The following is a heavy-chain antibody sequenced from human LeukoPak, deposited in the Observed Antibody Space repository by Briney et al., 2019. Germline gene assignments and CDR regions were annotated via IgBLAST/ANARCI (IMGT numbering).Heavy chain of an antibody. CDR2: VSWNNSSL. V-gene: IGHV3-9*01. D-gene: IGHD1-1*01. J-gene: IGHJ4*02. CDR3: ARCTTGRTFGSLREIKRSREIDY. Sequence: GGSLRLSCAASGFTFDDYAMHWVRQAPGKGLEWVSGVSWNNSSLGYADSVKGRFTISRDNAKNSLYLQMNSLRVEDTAVYYCARCTTGRTFGSLREIKRSREIDYWGQGTLVTVSS. CDR1: GFTFDDYA.